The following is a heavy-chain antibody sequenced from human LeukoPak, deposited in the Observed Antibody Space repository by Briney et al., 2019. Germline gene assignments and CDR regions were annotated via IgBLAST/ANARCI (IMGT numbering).Heavy chain of an antibody. Sequence: GGSLRLSCAASGFTVSTNYMSWVRQAPGKGLEWVSVIYSGGSTYYADSVKGRFTISRDNSKNTLYLQMNSLRDEDTAVYHCARERKHIVVVPAAMRGIDYYYYGMDVWGQGTTVTVSS. D-gene: IGHD2-2*01. J-gene: IGHJ6*02. CDR3: ARERKHIVVVPAAMRGIDYYYYGMDV. V-gene: IGHV3-66*01. CDR2: IYSGGST. CDR1: GFTVSTNY.